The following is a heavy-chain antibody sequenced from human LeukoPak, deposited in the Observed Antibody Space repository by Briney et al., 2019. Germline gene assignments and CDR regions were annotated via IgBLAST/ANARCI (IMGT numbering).Heavy chain of an antibody. J-gene: IGHJ4*02. Sequence: PGGSLRLSCAASGFTFSSYGLHWVRQAPGKGLEWVAFIRYGGSNKYYADSVKGRFTISRDNSKNTLYLQMNSLRAEDTAVYYCAKEGDCSSTSCYYRGEYYFDYWGQGTLVTVSS. CDR3: AKEGDCSSTSCYYRGEYYFDY. V-gene: IGHV3-30*02. CDR1: GFTFSSYG. D-gene: IGHD2-2*01. CDR2: IRYGGSNK.